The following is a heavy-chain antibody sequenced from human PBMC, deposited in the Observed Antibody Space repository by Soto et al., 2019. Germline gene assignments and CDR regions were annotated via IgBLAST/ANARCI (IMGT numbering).Heavy chain of an antibody. CDR1: GGSISGGVGGLYY. J-gene: IGHJ2*01. CDR2: IYDSGST. CDR3: AREVIPLTTDWYFDL. V-gene: IGHV4-30-4*01. D-gene: IGHD4-17*01. Sequence: QLQLRESGPGLVKPSETLSLTCTVSGGSISGGVGGLYYWSWIRQPPGKGLEWIGYIYDSGSTYSTPSLTSRVTISVATSKNQFSLRLTSVTAADTAVYYCAREVIPLTTDWYFDLWGRGTLVTVSS.